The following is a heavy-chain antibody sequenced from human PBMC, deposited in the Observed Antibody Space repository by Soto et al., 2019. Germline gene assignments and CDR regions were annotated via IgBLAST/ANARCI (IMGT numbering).Heavy chain of an antibody. Sequence: QVQLQESGPGLVKPSQTLSLTCTVSGGSISSGGYYWSWIRQHPGKGLEWIGYIYYSGSTYYNPSLKRRVNISVDTSKNQFSLKLGSVTAADTAVYYCARDIVVVPAAMRAFYYMDVWGKGTTVTVSS. CDR1: GGSISSGGYY. D-gene: IGHD2-2*01. J-gene: IGHJ6*03. V-gene: IGHV4-31*03. CDR3: ARDIVVVPAAMRAFYYMDV. CDR2: IYYSGST.